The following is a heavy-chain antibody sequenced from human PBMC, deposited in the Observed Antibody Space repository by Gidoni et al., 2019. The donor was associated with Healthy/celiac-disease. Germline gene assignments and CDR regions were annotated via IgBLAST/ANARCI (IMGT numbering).Heavy chain of an antibody. Sequence: QLQLQESGPGLVKPSETLSLTCTVSGGSISSSSYYWGWIRQPPGKGLEWIGSIYYSGSTYYNPSLKSRVTISVDTSKNQFSLKLSSVTAADTAVYYCAREAATAGGYFDYWGQGTLVTVSS. V-gene: IGHV4-39*07. J-gene: IGHJ4*02. D-gene: IGHD2-21*02. CDR1: GGSISSSSYY. CDR3: AREAATAGGYFDY. CDR2: IYYSGST.